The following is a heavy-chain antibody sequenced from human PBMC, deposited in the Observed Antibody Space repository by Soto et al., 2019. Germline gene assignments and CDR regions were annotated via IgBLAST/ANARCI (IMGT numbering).Heavy chain of an antibody. V-gene: IGHV2-70*04. CDR2: IDWDDYK. CDR1: GFSVSTHGMR. CDR3: ARMQLSPTGGLDY. J-gene: IGHJ4*02. D-gene: IGHD1-1*01. Sequence: SGPMLVNPTQTLTLTCTFSGFSVSTHGMRVTWIRQPPGKALECLARIDWDDYKFYSTSLRSRLTVSKDTSKNQVVLTMTHMDPVDTATYYFARMQLSPTGGLDYCGQGALLTVSS.